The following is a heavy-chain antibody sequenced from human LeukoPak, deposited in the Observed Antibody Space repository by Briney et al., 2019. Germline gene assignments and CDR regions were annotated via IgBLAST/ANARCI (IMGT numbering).Heavy chain of an antibody. CDR3: AKDMSPYGSGSYYDY. J-gene: IGHJ4*02. CDR2: ISWNSGSI. D-gene: IGHD3-10*01. V-gene: IGHV3-9*01. CDR1: GFTFDDYA. Sequence: PGRSLRLSCAASGFTFDDYAMHWVRQAPGKGLEWVSGISWNSGSIGYADSVKGRFTISRDNAKNSLYLQMNSLRAEDTALYYCAKDMSPYGSGSYYDYWGQGTLVTVSS.